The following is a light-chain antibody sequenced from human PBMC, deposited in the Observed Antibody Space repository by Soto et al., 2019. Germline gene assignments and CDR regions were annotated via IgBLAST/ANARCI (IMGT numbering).Light chain of an antibody. Sequence: QAVVTQPPSVSAAPGQKVTISCAGSSSNIGNNYVSWYQQLPGTAPKLLIYDNNKRPSGIPDRFSGSKSGTSATLVITGLPTGDEADYYCGTWDSRLGAVVFGGGTKLTVL. CDR1: SSNIGNNY. CDR3: GTWDSRLGAVV. CDR2: DNN. J-gene: IGLJ2*01. V-gene: IGLV1-51*01.